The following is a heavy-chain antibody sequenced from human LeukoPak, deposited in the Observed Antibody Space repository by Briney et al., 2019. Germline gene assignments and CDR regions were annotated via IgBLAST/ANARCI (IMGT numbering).Heavy chain of an antibody. Sequence: SETLSLTCTVSGGSISSYYWSWIRQPPGKGLEWIGYIYYSGSTNYNPSLKGRVTISVDTSKNQFSLKLSSVTAADTAVYYCARADSKLFGGFDYWGQGTLVTVSS. CDR2: IYYSGST. D-gene: IGHD3-10*02. CDR3: ARADSKLFGGFDY. V-gene: IGHV4-59*01. J-gene: IGHJ4*02. CDR1: GGSISSYY.